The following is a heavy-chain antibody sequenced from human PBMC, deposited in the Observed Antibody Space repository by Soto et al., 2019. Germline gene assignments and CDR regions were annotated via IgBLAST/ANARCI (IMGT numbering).Heavy chain of an antibody. D-gene: IGHD2-15*01. J-gene: IGHJ6*03. V-gene: IGHV5-51*01. CDR2: IYPGDSDT. CDR3: ARVGHDCSGGSCYGGGYYYYMDV. Sequence: GESLKISCKGSGYSFTSYWIGWVRQMPGKGLEWMGIIYPGDSDTRYSPSFQGQVTISADKSISTAYLQWSSLKASDTAMYYCARVGHDCSGGSCYGGGYYYYMDVWGKGTTVTVSS. CDR1: GYSFTSYW.